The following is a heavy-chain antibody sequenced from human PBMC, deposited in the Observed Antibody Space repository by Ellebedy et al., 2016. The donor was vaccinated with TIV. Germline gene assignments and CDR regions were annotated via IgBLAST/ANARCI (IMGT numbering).Heavy chain of an antibody. V-gene: IGHV3-23*01. J-gene: IGHJ4*02. Sequence: GGSLRLXXAASGFTFSSYAMTWVRQAPGKGLEWVSAISGSGSSTYYADSVKGRFTISRDNSKNTLYLQMNSLRAEDTAVYYCVPPVTTYWGQGTLVTVSS. CDR2: ISGSGSST. CDR1: GFTFSSYA. D-gene: IGHD4-17*01. CDR3: VPPVTTY.